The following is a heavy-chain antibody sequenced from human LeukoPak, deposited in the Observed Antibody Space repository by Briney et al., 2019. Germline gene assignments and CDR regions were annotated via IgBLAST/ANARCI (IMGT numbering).Heavy chain of an antibody. Sequence: GGSLRLSCAASGFTFSSFWMSWLRQAPGKGLEWVASIKVDGSEKYYVDSVKGRFTISRDNAKNSLYLQVHSLRADDTAVYYCARGTSSSPNWFDPWGQGTLVTVPS. J-gene: IGHJ5*02. CDR2: IKVDGSEK. D-gene: IGHD6-13*01. CDR3: ARGTSSSPNWFDP. V-gene: IGHV3-7*04. CDR1: GFTFSSFW.